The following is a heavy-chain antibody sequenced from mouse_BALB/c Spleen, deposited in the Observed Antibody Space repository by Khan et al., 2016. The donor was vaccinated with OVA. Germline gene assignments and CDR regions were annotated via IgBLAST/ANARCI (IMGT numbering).Heavy chain of an antibody. CDR2: IWGDGST. CDR3: ARAYYGNYREAMDY. D-gene: IGHD2-10*01. CDR1: GFSLTGYG. Sequence: QVQLKESGPGLVAPSQSLSITCTVSGFSLTGYGVNWVRQPPGKGLEWLGMIWGDGSTDYNSALKSRLNLSKDNSKSQVFLIMNSLQTDDTARYYCARAYYGNYREAMDYWGQGTSVTVSS. J-gene: IGHJ4*01. V-gene: IGHV2-6-7*01.